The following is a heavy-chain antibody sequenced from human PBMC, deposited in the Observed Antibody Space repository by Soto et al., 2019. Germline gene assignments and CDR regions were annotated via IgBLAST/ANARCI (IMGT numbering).Heavy chain of an antibody. CDR3: ARDATPGGDYVSQPALFDY. J-gene: IGHJ4*02. Sequence: SETLSLTCTVSGGSISSYYWSWIRQPPGKGLEWIGYIYYSGSTNYNPSLKSRVTISVDTSKNQFSLKLSSVTAADTAVYYCARDATPGGDYVSQPALFDYWGQGTLVTVSS. V-gene: IGHV4-59*01. CDR1: GGSISSYY. CDR2: IYYSGST. D-gene: IGHD4-17*01.